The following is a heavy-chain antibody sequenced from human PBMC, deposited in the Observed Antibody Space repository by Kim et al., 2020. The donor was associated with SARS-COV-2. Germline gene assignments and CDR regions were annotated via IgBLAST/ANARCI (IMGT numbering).Heavy chain of an antibody. Sequence: KSRVTLSVDTSKNQFSLKLSSVTAADTAVYYCARPAGWYGSGSYASAYDYWGQGTLVTVSS. D-gene: IGHD3-10*01. J-gene: IGHJ4*02. V-gene: IGHV4-39*01. CDR3: ARPAGWYGSGSYASAYDY.